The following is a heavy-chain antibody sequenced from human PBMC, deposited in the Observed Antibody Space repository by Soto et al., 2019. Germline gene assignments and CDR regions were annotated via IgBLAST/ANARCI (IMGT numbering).Heavy chain of an antibody. D-gene: IGHD5-18*01. CDR1: GFTLSDYY. Sequence: GGSLRLSCAASGFTLSDYYMSWIRQAPGKGLEWVSYISSSGSTIYYADSVKGRFTISRDNAKNSLYLQMNSLRAEDTAVYYCARGRVDTASYYGMDVWGQGTTVTVSS. V-gene: IGHV3-11*01. J-gene: IGHJ6*02. CDR3: ARGRVDTASYYGMDV. CDR2: ISSSGSTI.